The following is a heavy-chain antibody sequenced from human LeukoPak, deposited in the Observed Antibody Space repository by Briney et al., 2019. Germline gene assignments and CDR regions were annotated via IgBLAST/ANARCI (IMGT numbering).Heavy chain of an antibody. J-gene: IGHJ4*02. V-gene: IGHV3-7*05. D-gene: IGHD2-2*01. CDR1: GFTFSSYW. CDR3: ARDEGGALGYCSSTSCPEGY. Sequence: PGGSLRLSCAASGFTFSSYWMSWVRQAPGKGLEWVANIKQDGSEKYYVDSVKGRFTISRDNAKNSLYLQMNSLRAEDTAVYYCARDEGGALGYCSSTSCPEGYWGQGTLVTVSS. CDR2: IKQDGSEK.